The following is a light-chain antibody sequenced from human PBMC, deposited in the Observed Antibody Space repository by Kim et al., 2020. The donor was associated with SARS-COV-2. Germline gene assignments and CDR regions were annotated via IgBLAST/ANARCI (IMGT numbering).Light chain of an antibody. Sequence: SASTGARVTITCRASQGISSYLAWYQQKPGKAPKLLIYAASTLQSGVPSRFSGSGSGTDFTLTISCLQSEDFATYYCQQYYSYPTFGGGTKLEIK. CDR1: QGISSY. J-gene: IGKJ4*01. V-gene: IGKV1-8*01. CDR3: QQYYSYPT. CDR2: AAS.